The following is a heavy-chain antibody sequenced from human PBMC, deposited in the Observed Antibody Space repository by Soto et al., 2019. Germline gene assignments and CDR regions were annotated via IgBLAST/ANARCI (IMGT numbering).Heavy chain of an antibody. CDR2: ISGSGGST. D-gene: IGHD4-4*01. CDR1: GVTFSSYA. CDR3: AKLAYSNYGWFDP. J-gene: IGHJ5*02. V-gene: IGHV3-23*01. Sequence: GGSLSLPCAASGVTFSSYAMSWVRQAPGKGLEWVSAISGSGGSTYYADSVKGRFTISRDNSKNTLYLQMNSLRAEDTAVYYCAKLAYSNYGWFDPWGQGTLVTVSS.